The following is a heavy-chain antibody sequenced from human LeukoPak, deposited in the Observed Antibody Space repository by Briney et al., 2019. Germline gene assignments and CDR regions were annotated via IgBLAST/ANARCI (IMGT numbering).Heavy chain of an antibody. D-gene: IGHD3-22*01. J-gene: IGHJ4*02. Sequence: AGGSLRLSCAASGFTFSSYGMSWVRQASGKGLEWVSAISGSGGSTYYADSVKGRFTISRDNSKNTLYLQMNSLRAEDTAVYYCARNLDRGLLPYYFDYWGQGTLVTVSS. CDR1: GFTFSSYG. CDR2: ISGSGGST. V-gene: IGHV3-23*01. CDR3: ARNLDRGLLPYYFDY.